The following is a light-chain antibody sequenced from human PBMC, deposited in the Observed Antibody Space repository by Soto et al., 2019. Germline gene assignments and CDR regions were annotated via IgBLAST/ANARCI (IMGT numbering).Light chain of an antibody. V-gene: IGKV1-5*03. Sequence: DIQMTQSPSTLSASVGDRVTITCPASQSISSWLAWYQQKPGKAPKLLIYKASSLESGVPSRFSGSGSGTEFTLTICSLQPDDFATYYCQQYNSYPYTFGQGTKVDI. CDR3: QQYNSYPYT. CDR2: KAS. J-gene: IGKJ2*01. CDR1: QSISSW.